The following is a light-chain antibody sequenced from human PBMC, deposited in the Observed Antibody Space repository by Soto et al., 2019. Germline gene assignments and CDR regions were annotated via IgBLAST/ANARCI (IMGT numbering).Light chain of an antibody. V-gene: IGKV1-39*01. CDR1: QSISNY. J-gene: IGKJ1*01. CDR2: AAS. CDR3: QQGFHTPRT. Sequence: DIQMTQSPSSLSASVGDRVTITCRASQSISNYLNWYQQRPGKAPKLLIYAASSLQSGVPSRFNASGSGTDFTLTINSLQPEDFATYYCQQGFHTPRTFGQGTKVEI.